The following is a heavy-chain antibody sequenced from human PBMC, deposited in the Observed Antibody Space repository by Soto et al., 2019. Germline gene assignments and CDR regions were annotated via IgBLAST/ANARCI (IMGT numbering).Heavy chain of an antibody. CDR3: AKDQWFGEILPDAFDI. Sequence: QVQLVQSGAEVKKPGSSVKVSCKASGGTFSSYAISWVRQAPGQGLEWMGGIIPIFGTANYAQKFQGRVTITADESTSTAYMELSSLRSEDTAVYYCAKDQWFGEILPDAFDIWGQGTMVTVSS. V-gene: IGHV1-69*01. CDR1: GGTFSSYA. J-gene: IGHJ3*02. CDR2: IIPIFGTA. D-gene: IGHD3-10*01.